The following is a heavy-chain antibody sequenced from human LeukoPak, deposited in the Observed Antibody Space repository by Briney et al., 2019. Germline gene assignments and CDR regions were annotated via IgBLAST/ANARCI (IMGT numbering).Heavy chain of an antibody. V-gene: IGHV3-74*01. CDR3: ARDVGGAGSH. CDR1: GFTFSRYW. D-gene: IGHD3-10*01. Sequence: GESLRLSCAASGFTFSRYWMHWVRQAPGEGLVWVSRIDEHGTTIDYADSVRDRFTISRDNAKNTLYLHMNSLRAEDTSMYYCARDVGGAGSHWGQGSLVTVSS. J-gene: IGHJ4*02. CDR2: IDEHGTTI.